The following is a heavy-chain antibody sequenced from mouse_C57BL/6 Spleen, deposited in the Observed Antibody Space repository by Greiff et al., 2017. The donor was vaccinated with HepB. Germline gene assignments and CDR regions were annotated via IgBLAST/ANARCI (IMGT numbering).Heavy chain of an antibody. CDR3: ATITTVVEAFDY. Sequence: EVMLVESGGGLVKPGGSLKLSCAASGFTFSDYGMHWVRQAPEKGLEWVAYISSGSSTIYYADTVKGRFTISRDNAKNTLFLQMTSLRSEDTAMYYCATITTVVEAFDYWGQGTTLTVSS. D-gene: IGHD1-1*01. CDR1: GFTFSDYG. J-gene: IGHJ2*01. V-gene: IGHV5-17*01. CDR2: ISSGSSTI.